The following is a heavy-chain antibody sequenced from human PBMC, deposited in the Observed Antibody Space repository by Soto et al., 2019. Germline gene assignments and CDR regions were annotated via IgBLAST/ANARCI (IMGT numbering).Heavy chain of an antibody. CDR3: ARHPGSTWYFDY. CDR1: GGSFSGYY. V-gene: IGHV4-59*08. Sequence: SETLSLTCAVYGGSFSGYYWSWIRQPPGKGLEWIGYMYYSGSTNYNPSLKSRVTISVDTSKNQFSLKLSSVTAADTAVYYCARHPGSTWYFDYWGQGTLVTVSS. CDR2: MYYSGST. D-gene: IGHD2-2*01. J-gene: IGHJ4*02.